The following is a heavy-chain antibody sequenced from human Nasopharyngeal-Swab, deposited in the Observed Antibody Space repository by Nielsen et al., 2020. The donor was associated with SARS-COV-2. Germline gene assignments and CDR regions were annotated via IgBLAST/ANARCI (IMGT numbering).Heavy chain of an antibody. D-gene: IGHD4-17*01. V-gene: IGHV3-11*01. J-gene: IGHJ4*02. Sequence: WIRQPPGKGLEWLSYISNSGSTTYYADYVKGRFTVSRDNARKSLYLQMNSLRAEDTAVYYCARRGDYGDYWGQGTLVTVSS. CDR3: ARRGDYGDY. CDR2: ISNSGSTT.